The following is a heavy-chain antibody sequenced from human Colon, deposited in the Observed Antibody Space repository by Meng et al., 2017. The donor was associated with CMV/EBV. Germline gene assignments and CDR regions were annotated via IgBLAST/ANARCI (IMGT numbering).Heavy chain of an antibody. J-gene: IGHJ6*02. CDR3: ARFPPTSVTTSIYYYGIDV. CDR1: FSTYG. Sequence: FSTYGMHWVRQAPGKGLEWVADIWHDGSNIFYGDSVKGRFTISRDNSKSTLYLQMNSLRAEDTAVYYCARFPPTSVTTSIYYYGIDVWGQGTTVTVSS. CDR2: IWHDGSNI. V-gene: IGHV3-33*01. D-gene: IGHD4-17*01.